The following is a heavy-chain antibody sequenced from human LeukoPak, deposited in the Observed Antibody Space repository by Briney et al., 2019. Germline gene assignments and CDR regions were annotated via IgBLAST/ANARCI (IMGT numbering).Heavy chain of an antibody. CDR1: GGSISSYY. J-gene: IGHJ5*02. V-gene: IGHV4-4*07. Sequence: SETLSLTCTVSGGSISSYYWSWIRQPAGKGLEWIGRIYTSGSTNYNPSLKSRVTMSVDTSKNQFSLKLSSVTAADTAAYYCAKGIYSSNWFDPWGQGTLVTVSS. D-gene: IGHD6-13*01. CDR2: IYTSGST. CDR3: AKGIYSSNWFDP.